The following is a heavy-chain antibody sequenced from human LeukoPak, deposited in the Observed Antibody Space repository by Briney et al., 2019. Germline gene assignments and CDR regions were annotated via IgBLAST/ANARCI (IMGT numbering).Heavy chain of an antibody. CDR2: IYYTGSV. CDR3: AREHTYYFGSQTSTLDV. Sequence: KSSETLSLTCTFSGASISTGCYYWTWIRQPPGEGLELIGYIYYTGSVDYNPSLKSRLTISLDTSKNQFSLKLNSVTAADTAVYYCAREHTYYFGSQTSTLDVWGQGTAVTVSS. D-gene: IGHD3-10*01. V-gene: IGHV4-31*03. CDR1: GASISTGCYY. J-gene: IGHJ6*02.